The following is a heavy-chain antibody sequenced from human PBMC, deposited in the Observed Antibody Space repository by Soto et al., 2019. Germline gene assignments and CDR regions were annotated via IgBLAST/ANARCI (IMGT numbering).Heavy chain of an antibody. D-gene: IGHD3-22*01. J-gene: IGHJ5*02. CDR2: IYNSGST. Sequence: PSETLSLTCTVSGGSISSYYWSWIRQPAGKGLEWIGRIYNSGSTNYNPSLKSRVTMSVDTSKNQFSLKLSSVTAADTAVYYCARDIPPYYYDSSGYYYPGHRWFDPWGQGTLVTVSS. CDR3: ARDIPPYYYDSSGYYYPGHRWFDP. V-gene: IGHV4-4*07. CDR1: GGSISSYY.